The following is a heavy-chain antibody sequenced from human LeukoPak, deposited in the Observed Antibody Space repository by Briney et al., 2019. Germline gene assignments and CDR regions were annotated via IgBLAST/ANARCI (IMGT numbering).Heavy chain of an antibody. CDR3: ASPLRVAVAGTLGR. J-gene: IGHJ3*01. CDR1: GFTFSSYA. V-gene: IGHV3-30*04. D-gene: IGHD6-19*01. Sequence: GGSLRLSCAASGFTFSSYAMHWVRQAPGKGLEWVAVISYDGSNKYYADSVKGRFTISRDNSKNTLYLQMNSLRAEDTAVYYCASPLRVAVAGTLGRWGQGTMVTVSS. CDR2: ISYDGSNK.